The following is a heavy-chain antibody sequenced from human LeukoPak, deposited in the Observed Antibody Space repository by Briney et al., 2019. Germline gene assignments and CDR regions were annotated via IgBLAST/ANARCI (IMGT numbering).Heavy chain of an antibody. CDR3: AITRRGYSYGLDY. J-gene: IGHJ4*02. CDR2: IYYSGST. CDR1: GGSISSYY. Sequence: SETLSLTCTVSGGSISSYYWSWIRQPPGKGLEWIGYIYYSGSTNYNPSLKSRVTISVDASKNQFSLKLSSVTAADTAVYYCAITRRGYSYGLDYWGQGTLVTVSS. D-gene: IGHD5-18*01. V-gene: IGHV4-59*01.